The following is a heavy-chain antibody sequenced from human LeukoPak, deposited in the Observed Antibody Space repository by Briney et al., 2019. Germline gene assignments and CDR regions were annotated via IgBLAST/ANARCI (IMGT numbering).Heavy chain of an antibody. V-gene: IGHV4-39*07. Sequence: PSETLSLTCTVSGGSVSSGSYYWSWIRQPPGKGLEWIGEINHSGSTNYNPSLKSRVTISVDTSKNQFSLKLSSVTAADTAVYYCARGRSSCLDYWGQGTLVTVSS. CDR1: GGSVSSGSYY. CDR2: INHSGST. D-gene: IGHD6-13*01. CDR3: ARGRSSCLDY. J-gene: IGHJ4*02.